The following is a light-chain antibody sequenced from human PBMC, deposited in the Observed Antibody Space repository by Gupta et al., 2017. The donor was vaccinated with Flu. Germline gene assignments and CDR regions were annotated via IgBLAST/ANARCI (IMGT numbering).Light chain of an antibody. Sequence: QAVLTQPASLSASPGASASLTCTLRSGINVGTSKIYWYQQKPGSPPQYLLTYKSDSDKQQGSGVPSSFSGSKDASANAGILLISGLQSEDEADYYCMIWHSSAWVFGGGTKLTVL. CDR2: YKSDSDK. J-gene: IGLJ2*01. V-gene: IGLV5-45*01. CDR3: MIWHSSAWV. CDR1: SGINVGTSK.